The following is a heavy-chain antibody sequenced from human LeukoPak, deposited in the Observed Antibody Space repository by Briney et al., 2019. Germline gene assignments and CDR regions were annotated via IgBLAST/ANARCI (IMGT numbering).Heavy chain of an antibody. Sequence: ASVKVSCKASGGTFSSYAISWVRQAPGQGLEWMGGIIPIFGTANYAQKFQGRVTITADESTSTAYMELSSLRSEDTAVYYCALGGWNDPPDYWGQGTLVTVSS. CDR3: ALGGWNDPPDY. CDR2: IIPIFGTA. J-gene: IGHJ4*02. V-gene: IGHV1-69*13. CDR1: GGTFSSYA. D-gene: IGHD1-1*01.